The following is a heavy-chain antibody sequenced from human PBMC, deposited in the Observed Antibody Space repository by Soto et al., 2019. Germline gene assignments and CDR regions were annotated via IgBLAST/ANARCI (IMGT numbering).Heavy chain of an antibody. CDR3: ARSPTHYYYDTSGYYGIDY. CDR2: IKSKTDGGTT. CDR1: GFTFSNAW. D-gene: IGHD3-22*01. Sequence: GGSLRLSCAASGFTFSNAWMSWVRQAPGKGLEWVGRIKSKTDGGTTDYANSVKGRSTISRDNSKNTLFLQLSSLSAEDTAVYYCARSPTHYYYDTSGYYGIDYWGQGTLVTVSS. J-gene: IGHJ4*02. V-gene: IGHV3-15*01.